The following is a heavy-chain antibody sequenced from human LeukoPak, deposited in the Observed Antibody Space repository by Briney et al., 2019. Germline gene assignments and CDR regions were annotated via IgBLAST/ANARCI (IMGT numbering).Heavy chain of an antibody. CDR3: ARESQYYYDSSGYSFDY. D-gene: IGHD3-22*01. CDR1: GFTFDDYG. J-gene: IGHJ4*02. CDR2: INWNGGGT. V-gene: IGHV3-20*04. Sequence: GGSLRLSCAASGFTFDDYGMSWVRQAPGKGLEWVSGINWNGGGTGYADSVKGRFTISRDNAKNSLYLQMNSLRAEDTAVYYCARESQYYYDSSGYSFDYWGQGTLVTVSS.